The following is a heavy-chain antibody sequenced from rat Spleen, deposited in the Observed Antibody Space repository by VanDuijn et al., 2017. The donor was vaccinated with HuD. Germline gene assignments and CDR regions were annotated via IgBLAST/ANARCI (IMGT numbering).Heavy chain of an antibody. Sequence: EVQLVESDGGLVQPGRSLKLSCAASGFTFSDYYMAWVRQAPAKGLEWVATISYGDSSGHSSTYYRDSVKGRFTISGDNAKSTLYLQMNSLRSDDTATYYCARRHYGYTDYFDYWGQGTLVTVSS. CDR2: ISYGDSSGHSST. J-gene: IGHJ3*01. D-gene: IGHD1-9*01. CDR3: ARRHYGYTDYFDY. CDR1: GFTFSDYY. V-gene: IGHV5-29*01.